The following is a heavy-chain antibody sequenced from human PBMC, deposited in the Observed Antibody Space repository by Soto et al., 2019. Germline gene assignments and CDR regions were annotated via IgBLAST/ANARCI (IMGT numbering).Heavy chain of an antibody. J-gene: IGHJ5*02. CDR3: AKNGCGGDCYSSVAGNWFDP. Sequence: PGGSLRLSCVASGFTFSCNVMIWVRQAPGKGLEWISIISGSGGSTYYADSVKGRFTISRDNSNNTLYLQMHSLTAADTAVYYCAKNGCGGDCYSSVAGNWFDPWGQGTLVTVSS. V-gene: IGHV3-23*01. CDR2: ISGSGGST. D-gene: IGHD2-21*02. CDR1: GFTFSCNV.